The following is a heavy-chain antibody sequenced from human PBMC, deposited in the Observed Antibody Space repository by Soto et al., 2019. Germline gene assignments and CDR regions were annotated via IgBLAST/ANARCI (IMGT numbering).Heavy chain of an antibody. Sequence: GGSLRLSCAASGFTFSSYSMNWVRQAPGKGLEWVSSISSSSSYIYYADSVKGRFTISRDNAKNSLYLQMNGLRAEDTAVYYCATDRPSSDGGREMDVWGKGTTVTVSS. CDR3: ATDRPSSDGGREMDV. CDR1: GFTFSSYS. V-gene: IGHV3-21*01. J-gene: IGHJ6*04. D-gene: IGHD3-10*01. CDR2: ISSSSSYI.